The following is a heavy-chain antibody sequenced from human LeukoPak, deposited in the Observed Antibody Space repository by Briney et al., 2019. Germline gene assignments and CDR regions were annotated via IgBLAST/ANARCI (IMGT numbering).Heavy chain of an antibody. CDR1: GGSFSGYY. CDR2: IYHSGST. Sequence: SETLSLTCAAYGGSFSGYYWSWIRQPPGKGLEWIGSIYHSGSTYYNPSLKGRVTISVDTSKNQFSLKLSSVTAADTAVYYCARSSWKLLWFGELLPNDYWGQGTLVTVSS. CDR3: ARSSWKLLWFGELLPNDY. V-gene: IGHV4-34*01. J-gene: IGHJ4*02. D-gene: IGHD3-10*01.